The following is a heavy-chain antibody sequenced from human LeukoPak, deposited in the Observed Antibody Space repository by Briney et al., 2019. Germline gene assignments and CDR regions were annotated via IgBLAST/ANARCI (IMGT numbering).Heavy chain of an antibody. J-gene: IGHJ4*02. CDR1: GGSISSGGYY. CDR2: IYYSGST. V-gene: IGHV4-31*03. D-gene: IGHD1-1*01. CDR3: ARTGTTYFDY. Sequence: SETLSLTCTVSGGSISSGGYYWSWIRQHPGKGLEWIGYIYYSGSTYYNPSLKSRVTMSVDTSKNQFSLKLSSVTAADTAVYYCARTGTTYFDYWGQGTLVTVSS.